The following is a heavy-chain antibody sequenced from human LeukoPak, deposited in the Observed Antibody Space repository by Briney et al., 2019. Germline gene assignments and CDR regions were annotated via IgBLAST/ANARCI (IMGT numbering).Heavy chain of an antibody. CDR3: ARDGYYDILTGYYRYYYYYMDV. V-gene: IGHV4-39*07. CDR1: GGSIISSSYY. Sequence: SETLSLTCTVSGGSIISSSYYWGWIRQPPGKGLEWIGSIYYSGNTDYNPSLKSRVTISVDTSKNQFSLKLSSVTAADTAVYYCARDGYYDILTGYYRYYYYYMDVWGKGTTVTISS. CDR2: IYYSGNT. J-gene: IGHJ6*03. D-gene: IGHD3-9*01.